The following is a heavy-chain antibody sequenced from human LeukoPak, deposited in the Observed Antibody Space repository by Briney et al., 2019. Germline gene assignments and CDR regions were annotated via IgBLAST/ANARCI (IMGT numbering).Heavy chain of an antibody. CDR3: ARGGGGAKAFYYHY. D-gene: IGHD1-26*01. V-gene: IGHV4-34*01. CDR1: GESFSGNF. CDR2: IDHNGIT. Sequence: KPPETLSLTCAVSGESFSGNFWTWIRQSPGKGLEWIGEIDHNGITHYNPSLKSRVAMSVDTTRKRFSLTLTSENAADTAVYYCARGGGGAKAFYYHYWGQGSLVTVSS. J-gene: IGHJ4*02.